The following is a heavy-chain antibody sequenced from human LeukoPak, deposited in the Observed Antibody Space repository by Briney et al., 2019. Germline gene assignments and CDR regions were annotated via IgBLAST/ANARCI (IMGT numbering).Heavy chain of an antibody. V-gene: IGHV3-30*02. CDR2: IRYDGSNK. J-gene: IGHJ4*02. Sequence: GGSLRLSCAASGFTFSSYGMHWVRQAPGKGLEWVAFIRYDGSNKYYADSVKGRFTISRDNSKNTLYLQLNSLRAEDTAVYYCAKDPRPGYSSGWYDYFDYWGQGTLVTVSS. D-gene: IGHD6-19*01. CDR1: GFTFSSYG. CDR3: AKDPRPGYSSGWYDYFDY.